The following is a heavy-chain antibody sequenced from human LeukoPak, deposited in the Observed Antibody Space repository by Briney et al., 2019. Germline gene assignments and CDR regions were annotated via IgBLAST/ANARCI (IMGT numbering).Heavy chain of an antibody. Sequence: PGGSLRLSCAASGFTFRSYRMSWVRQAPGKGLEWVAVISYDGSNKYYADSVKGRFTISRDNSKNTLYLQMNSLRAEDTAVYYCAKDLGAFDIWGQGTMVTVSS. CDR1: GFTFRSYR. J-gene: IGHJ3*02. CDR2: ISYDGSNK. V-gene: IGHV3-30*18. CDR3: AKDLGAFDI.